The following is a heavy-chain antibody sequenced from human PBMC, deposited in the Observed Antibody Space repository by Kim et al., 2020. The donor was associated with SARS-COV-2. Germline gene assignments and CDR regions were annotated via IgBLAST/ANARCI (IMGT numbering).Heavy chain of an antibody. CDR3: ARVISIAAATLFDY. V-gene: IGHV4-34*01. J-gene: IGHJ4*02. CDR2: INHSGST. Sequence: SETLSLTCAVYGGSFSGYYWSWIRQPPGKGLEWIGEINHSGSTNCNPSLKSRVTISVDTSKNQFSLKLSSVTAADTAVYYCARVISIAAATLFDYWGQGTLVNVSS. D-gene: IGHD6-13*01. CDR1: GGSFSGYY.